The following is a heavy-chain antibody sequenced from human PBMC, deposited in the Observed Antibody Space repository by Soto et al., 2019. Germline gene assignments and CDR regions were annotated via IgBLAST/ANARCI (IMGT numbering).Heavy chain of an antibody. V-gene: IGHV4-4*07. CDR1: GGSISKFY. Sequence: NPSETLSLTCSVSGGSISKFYWSWIRKTAGKGLEWMGRVYATGTTDYNPSLRSRVAMSVDISKKTFSLRLTSVTAADTGVYYCVRDGSKTLRDWFDPWGQGKLVTVS. D-gene: IGHD4-17*01. CDR3: VRDGSKTLRDWFDP. CDR2: VYATGTT. J-gene: IGHJ5*02.